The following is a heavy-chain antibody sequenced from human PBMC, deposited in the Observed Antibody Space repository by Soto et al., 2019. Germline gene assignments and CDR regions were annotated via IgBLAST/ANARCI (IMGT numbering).Heavy chain of an antibody. CDR2: TITVFGPA. CDR3: ARILSEFRGGLHLRYCNCFDV. CDR1: GGTFRSYT. J-gene: IGHJ6*02. V-gene: IGHV1-69*01. Sequence: QEQLVQSGPEVKKPGSSVKVSCKAPGGTFRSYTLGWVRQAPGQGLEWMGGTITVFGPAPSPQGFQGRVTCTADAATDTAFMELRALTAEDTGVYYCARILSEFRGGLHLRYCNCFDVWGQGTTITVSS. D-gene: IGHD3-10*01.